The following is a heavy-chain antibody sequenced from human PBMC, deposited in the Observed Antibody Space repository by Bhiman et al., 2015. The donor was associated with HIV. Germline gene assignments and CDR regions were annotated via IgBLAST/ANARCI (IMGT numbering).Heavy chain of an antibody. J-gene: IGHJ4*02. Sequence: EVQLVESGGGLVKPGGSLRLSCAASGFTFSRYIMNWVRQAPGKGLEWVSSISSSSSYIYYADSVKGRFTISRDNAKNSLYLQMNSLRSEDTAVYFCVKPKVKGRATVGFDYWGQGTLVTVSS. V-gene: IGHV3-21*01. D-gene: IGHD1-26*01. CDR3: VKPKVKGRATVGFDY. CDR1: GFTFSRYI. CDR2: ISSSSSYI.